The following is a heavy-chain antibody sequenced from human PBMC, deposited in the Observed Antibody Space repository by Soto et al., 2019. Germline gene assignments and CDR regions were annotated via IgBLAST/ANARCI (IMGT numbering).Heavy chain of an antibody. J-gene: IGHJ3*02. CDR3: ARGSYDYVWGTLDAFDI. D-gene: IGHD3-16*01. CDR2: INPNSGGT. CDR1: GYTFTGYY. V-gene: IGHV1-2*04. Sequence: ASVKVSCKASGYTFTGYYMHWVRQAPGQGLEWMVCINPNSGGTNYAQKFQGWVTMTRDTSISTAYMELSRLRSDDTAVYYCARGSYDYVWGTLDAFDIWGQGTMVTVSS.